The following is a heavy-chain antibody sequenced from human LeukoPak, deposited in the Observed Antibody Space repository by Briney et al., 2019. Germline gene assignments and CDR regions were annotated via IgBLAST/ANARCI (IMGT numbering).Heavy chain of an antibody. CDR3: ARNGDDSSDYYYFDY. D-gene: IGHD3-22*01. CDR1: GDSISSGDYS. Sequence: SETLSLTCAVSGDSISSGDYSWSWIRQPPGKGLEWVGYIYNSGSTKYNPSLKSRVTISVDTSENQFSLKLNSVTAADTAVYYCARNGDDSSDYYYFDYWGQGTLVTVSS. V-gene: IGHV4-30-4*07. J-gene: IGHJ4*02. CDR2: IYNSGST.